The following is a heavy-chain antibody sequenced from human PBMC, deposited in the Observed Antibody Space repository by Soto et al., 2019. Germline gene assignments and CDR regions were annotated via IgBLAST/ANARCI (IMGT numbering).Heavy chain of an antibody. Sequence: EVQLVESGGGLVQPGGSLRLSCAASGFTFSSYAINWVRQAPGKGLEWVSGISGGGGSTYYAQSVKGRFTISRDDSRSTLYLQMNSLRAEDTAVYYCAKDHSIYSGYEFYYGMDVWGPGTTVTVSS. V-gene: IGHV3-23*04. J-gene: IGHJ6*02. CDR2: ISGGGGST. D-gene: IGHD5-12*01. CDR3: AKDHSIYSGYEFYYGMDV. CDR1: GFTFSSYA.